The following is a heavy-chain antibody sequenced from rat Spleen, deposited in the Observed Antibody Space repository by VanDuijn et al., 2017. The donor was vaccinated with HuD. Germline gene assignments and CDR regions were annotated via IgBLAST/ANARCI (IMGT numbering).Heavy chain of an antibody. V-gene: IGHV5-43*01. CDR3: ARERGWDRYFDY. Sequence: EVQLVESGGGLVQPGSSLKVSCVASGFTFSSYVMHWFRQAPEIGIEWLAYINTYSSSTHYAETVKGRFTISRDNAKNTVDIQLTSLRSEDTAMYFCARERGWDRYFDYWGQGVMVTVSS. CDR2: INTYSSST. CDR1: GFTFSSYV. J-gene: IGHJ2*01. D-gene: IGHD5-1*01.